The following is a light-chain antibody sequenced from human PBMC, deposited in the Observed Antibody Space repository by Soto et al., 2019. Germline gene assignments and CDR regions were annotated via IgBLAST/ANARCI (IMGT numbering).Light chain of an antibody. CDR3: HQYDSSSGYT. Sequence: DIQMTQFPSILSASVRDRVTITCRASQNIRNWLAWYQQKPGKAPKLLIYDASTLERGVPSRFSGSGSGTEFTLTVSSLQADDFATYYCHQYDSSSGYTFGQGTKLEI. CDR2: DAS. J-gene: IGKJ2*01. V-gene: IGKV1-5*01. CDR1: QNIRNW.